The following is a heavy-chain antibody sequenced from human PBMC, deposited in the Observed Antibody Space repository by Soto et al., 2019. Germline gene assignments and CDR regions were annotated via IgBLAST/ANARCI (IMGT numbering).Heavy chain of an antibody. V-gene: IGHV3-48*02. CDR3: ARGGLRYVDWLFPREDFDY. J-gene: IGHJ4*02. CDR2: ISSSSSTI. CDR1: GFTFSSYS. D-gene: IGHD3-9*01. Sequence: EVQLVASGGGLVQPGGSLRLSCAASGFTFSSYSMNWVRQAPGKGLEWVSYISSSSSTIYYADSVKGRFTISRDNAKNSLYLQMNSLGDEYTAVYYCARGGLRYVDWLFPREDFDYWGQGTLVTVSS.